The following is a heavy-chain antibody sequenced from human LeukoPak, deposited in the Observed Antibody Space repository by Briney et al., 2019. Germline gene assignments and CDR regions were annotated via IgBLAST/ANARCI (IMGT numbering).Heavy chain of an antibody. D-gene: IGHD3-22*01. CDR1: GYTFTTYD. V-gene: IGHV1-8*01. CDR3: ARAMFYYDSSGYYAWFDP. Sequence: ASVKVSCKASGYTFTTYDINWVRQAPGQGLEWMGWMNSISGNTGYAQKFQGRVTVTRDTSISTAYMELSSLRSEDTAEYYCARAMFYYDSSGYYAWFDPWGQGTLVTVSS. J-gene: IGHJ5*02. CDR2: MNSISGNT.